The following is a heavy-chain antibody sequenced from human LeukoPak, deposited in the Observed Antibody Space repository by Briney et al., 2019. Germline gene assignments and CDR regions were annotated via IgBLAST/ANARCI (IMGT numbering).Heavy chain of an antibody. CDR1: GYTFTGYY. CDR2: INPNSGGT. CDR3: AREDCSSTSCSVCDI. V-gene: IGHV1-2*02. J-gene: IGHJ3*02. Sequence: ASVKVSCKASGYTFTGYYMHWVRQAPGQGLEWMGWINPNSGGTNYAQKFQGRVTMTRDTSISTAYMELSRLRSDDTAVYYCAREDCSSTSCSVCDIWGQGTMVTVSS. D-gene: IGHD2-2*01.